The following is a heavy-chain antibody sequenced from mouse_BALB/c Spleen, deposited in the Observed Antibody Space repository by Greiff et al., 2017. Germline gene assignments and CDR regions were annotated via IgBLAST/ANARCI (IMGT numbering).Heavy chain of an antibody. D-gene: IGHD1-1*01. CDR1: GFTFSSYG. Sequence: EVMLVESGGDLVKPGGSLKLSCAASGFTFSSYGMSWVRQTPDKSLEWVATISSGGSYTYYPDSVKGRFTISRDNAKNTLYLQMSSLKSEDTAMYYCARRYYGSSYEGAMDYWGQGTSVTVSS. V-gene: IGHV5-6*02. CDR3: ARRYYGSSYEGAMDY. J-gene: IGHJ4*01. CDR2: ISSGGSYT.